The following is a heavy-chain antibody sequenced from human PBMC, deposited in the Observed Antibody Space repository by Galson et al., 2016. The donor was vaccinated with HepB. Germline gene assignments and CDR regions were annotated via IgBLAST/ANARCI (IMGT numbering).Heavy chain of an antibody. V-gene: IGHV3-74*01. CDR2: IKGDGRHT. CDR3: ARGNDGYSFEF. J-gene: IGHJ4*02. D-gene: IGHD5-18*01. CDR1: GFIFSRHW. Sequence: SLRLSCAASGFIFSRHWMHWARQAPGKGLVWVSRIKGDGRHTVYADSVQGRFSISRDNAKNTLYLQMNSLRAEDTAVYYCARGNDGYSFEFWGQGTLVTVSS.